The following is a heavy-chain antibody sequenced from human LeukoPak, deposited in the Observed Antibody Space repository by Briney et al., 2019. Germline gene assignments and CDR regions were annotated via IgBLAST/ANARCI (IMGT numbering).Heavy chain of an antibody. CDR2: ISTNGGRT. D-gene: IGHD3-10*01. J-gene: IGHJ4*02. CDR1: GFTFSNYA. CDR3: AKDGFGELGSYFDY. V-gene: IGHV3-64*01. Sequence: GGSLRLSCAAYGFTFSNYAMSWVRQAPGKGLEYVSAISTNGGRTYYANSVKGRFAISRDNSKNTLYLQMGSLTAEDMAIYYCAKDGFGELGSYFDYWGQGTLVTVSS.